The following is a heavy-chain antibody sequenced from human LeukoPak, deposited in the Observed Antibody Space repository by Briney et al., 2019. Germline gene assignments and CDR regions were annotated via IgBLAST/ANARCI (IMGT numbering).Heavy chain of an antibody. J-gene: IGHJ4*02. CDR2: IYPRDGST. Sequence: ASVKVSRKASGYTFTSNYIHWVRQAPGQGLEWMGMIYPRDGSTSYAQKFQGRVTMTTDTSTSTAYMELRSLRSDDTAVYYCAREGSGSPHPWGQGTLVTVSS. D-gene: IGHD3-10*01. CDR1: GYTFTSNY. V-gene: IGHV1-46*01. CDR3: AREGSGSPHP.